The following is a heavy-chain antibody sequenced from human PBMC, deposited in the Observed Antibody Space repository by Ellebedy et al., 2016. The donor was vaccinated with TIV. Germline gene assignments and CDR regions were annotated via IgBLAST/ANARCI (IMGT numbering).Heavy chain of an antibody. D-gene: IGHD1-26*01. J-gene: IGHJ4*02. Sequence: GESLKISCAASGFTFSDHYMDWARQAPGKGLEWVGRIRNKATSYTTEYAASVRGRFNISRDDSENSLYLQMNSLKTEDTAVYYCARDKNGSPDYWGQGTLVTVSS. CDR1: GFTFSDHY. V-gene: IGHV3-72*01. CDR3: ARDKNGSPDY. CDR2: IRNKATSYTT.